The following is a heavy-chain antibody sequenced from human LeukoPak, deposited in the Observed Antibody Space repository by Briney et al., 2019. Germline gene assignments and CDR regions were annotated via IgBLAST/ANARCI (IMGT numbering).Heavy chain of an antibody. V-gene: IGHV1-2*06. CDR3: ARAAYDFWSGYYTGDYYYYYMDV. J-gene: IGHJ6*03. CDR1: GYTFTNYG. D-gene: IGHD3-3*01. Sequence: ASVKVSCKASGYTFTNYGISWVRQAPGQGLEWMGRINPNSGGTNYAQKFQGRVTMTRDTSISTAYMELSRLRSDDTAVYYCARAAYDFWSGYYTGDYYYYYMDVWGKGTTVTVSS. CDR2: INPNSGGT.